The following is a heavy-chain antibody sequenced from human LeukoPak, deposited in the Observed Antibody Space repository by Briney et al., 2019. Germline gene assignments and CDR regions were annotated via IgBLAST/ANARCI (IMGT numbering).Heavy chain of an antibody. CDR1: GFTFSSYG. V-gene: IGHV3-33*01. J-gene: IGHJ4*02. CDR3: ARGGDEQTAVDY. Sequence: GGSLRLSCAASGFTFSSYGMHWVRQAPGKGLEWVAVIWYDGSNKYYADSVKGRFTISRDNSKNTLYLQMNSLRAEDTAVYYCARGGDEQTAVDYWGQGTLVTVSS. D-gene: IGHD2-21*02. CDR2: IWYDGSNK.